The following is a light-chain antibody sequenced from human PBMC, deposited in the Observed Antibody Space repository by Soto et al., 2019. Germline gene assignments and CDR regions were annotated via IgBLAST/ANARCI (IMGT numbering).Light chain of an antibody. CDR3: QQYGSSPPYT. Sequence: EIVLTQSPGTLYLSPGERATLSCRASQSVSSSYLAWYQQTPGQAPRLLIYGASSRATGIPDRFSGSGSGTDFTLTISRLEPEDFAVYYCQQYGSSPPYTFGQGTKLEIK. V-gene: IGKV3-20*01. CDR2: GAS. J-gene: IGKJ2*01. CDR1: QSVSSSY.